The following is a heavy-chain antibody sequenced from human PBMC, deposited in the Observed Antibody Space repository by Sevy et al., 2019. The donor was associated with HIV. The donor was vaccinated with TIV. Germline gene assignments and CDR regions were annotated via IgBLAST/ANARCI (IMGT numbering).Heavy chain of an antibody. V-gene: IGHV3-53*01. CDR3: ARGEQWLSFNY. Sequence: GGSLRLSCAASGFNISSNYLSWVRQAPGKGLEWVSVIYGNNSTYYADFVKGRFTISRDNSKNTLYLQMNSLGVEDTAIYYCARGEQWLSFNYWGQGTLVTVS. J-gene: IGHJ4*02. D-gene: IGHD6-19*01. CDR1: GFNISSNY. CDR2: IYGNNST.